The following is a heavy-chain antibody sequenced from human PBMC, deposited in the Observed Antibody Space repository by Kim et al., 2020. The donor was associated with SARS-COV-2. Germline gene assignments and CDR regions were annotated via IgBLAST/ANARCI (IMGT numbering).Heavy chain of an antibody. CDR2: INHSGST. CDR1: GGSFSGYY. J-gene: IGHJ5*02. D-gene: IGHD6-19*01. CDR3: ARGRVLRYSIGWNNWFDP. Sequence: SETLSLTCAVYGGSFSGYYWSWIRQPPGKGLEWIGEINHSGSTNYNPSLKSRVTISVDTSKNQFSLKLSSVTAADTAVYYCARGRVLRYSIGWNNWFDPWGQGTLVTVSS. V-gene: IGHV4-34*01.